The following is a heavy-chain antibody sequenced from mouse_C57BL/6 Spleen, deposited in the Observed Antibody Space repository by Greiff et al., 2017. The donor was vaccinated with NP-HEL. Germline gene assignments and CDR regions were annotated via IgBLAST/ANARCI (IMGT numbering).Heavy chain of an antibody. Sequence: EVKLMESGGGLVQPGGSMKLSCVASGFTFSNYWMNWVRQSPEKGLEWVAQIRLKSDNYATHYAESVKGRFTISRDDSKSSVYLQMNNLRAEDTGIYYCTESSGWAMDYWGQGTSVTVSS. V-gene: IGHV6-3*01. CDR2: IRLKSDNYAT. J-gene: IGHJ4*01. CDR3: TESSGWAMDY. CDR1: GFTFSNYW. D-gene: IGHD1-1*01.